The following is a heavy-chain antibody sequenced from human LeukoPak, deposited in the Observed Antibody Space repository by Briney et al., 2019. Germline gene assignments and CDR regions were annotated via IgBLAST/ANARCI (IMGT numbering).Heavy chain of an antibody. V-gene: IGHV3-21*01. CDR2: ISSSSSYI. CDR3: AREWSRDGRPDDY. D-gene: IGHD5-24*01. J-gene: IGHJ4*02. CDR1: GFTFSSYS. Sequence: GSLRLSCATSGFTFSSYSMNWVRQAPGKGLEWVSSISSSSSYIYYADSVKGRFTISRDNAKNSLYLQMNSLRAEDTAVYYCAREWSRDGRPDDYWGQGTLVTVSS.